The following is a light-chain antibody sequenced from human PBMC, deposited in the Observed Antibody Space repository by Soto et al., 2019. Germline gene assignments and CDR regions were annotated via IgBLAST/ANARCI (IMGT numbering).Light chain of an antibody. J-gene: IGKJ1*01. CDR1: QTVTRY. V-gene: IGKV1-39*01. CDR3: QQSDSSPHT. Sequence: DIRMTQSPSSLSASVGDRVTISCRASQTVTRYLHWYRQKPGKAPELLIHTVSTLQSWVPSRFSGSGSGTDLTLTISGLRPEDSATYYCQQSDSSPHTFVQGTKVQI. CDR2: TVS.